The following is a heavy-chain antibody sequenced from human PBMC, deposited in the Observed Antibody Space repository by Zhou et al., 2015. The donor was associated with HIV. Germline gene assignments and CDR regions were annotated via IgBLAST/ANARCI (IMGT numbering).Heavy chain of an antibody. CDR1: GFSLSAYS. CDR2: IGGGSGTST. V-gene: IGHV3-48*01. J-gene: IGHJ4*02. Sequence: EVQLVESGGGLVQPGGSLRLSCAPSGFSLSAYSMNWVRQAAGKGLEWVSYIGGGSGTSTLYADSVRGRFTISKDIAKNSLYLQMNSLTTEDTAFYYCLRDPEKSNWGQGTLVTVSS. CDR3: LRDPEKSN.